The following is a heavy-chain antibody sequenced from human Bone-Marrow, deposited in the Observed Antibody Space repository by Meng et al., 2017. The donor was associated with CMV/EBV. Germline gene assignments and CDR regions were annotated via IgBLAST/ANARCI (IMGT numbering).Heavy chain of an antibody. CDR1: GFTFSSYS. CDR3: AKDNHTTIGGGGFDY. Sequence: GGSLRLSCAASGFTFSSYSMNWVRQAPGKGLEWVSSISSSSSYIYYADSVRGRFTISRDNSKNTLYLQMNSLTTEDTAVYHCAKDNHTTIGGGGFDYWGQGTLVTVSS. D-gene: IGHD3-10*02. J-gene: IGHJ4*02. V-gene: IGHV3-21*01. CDR2: ISSSSSYI.